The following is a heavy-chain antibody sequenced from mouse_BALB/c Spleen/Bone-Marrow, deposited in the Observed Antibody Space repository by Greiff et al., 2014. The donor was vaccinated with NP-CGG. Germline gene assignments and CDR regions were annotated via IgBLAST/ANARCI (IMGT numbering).Heavy chain of an antibody. CDR2: IWAGGST. CDR1: GFSLTSYG. D-gene: IGHD1-2*01. V-gene: IGHV2-9*02. Sequence: VQLVESGPGLVAPSQSLSITCTVSGFSLTSYGVHWVRQPPEKGPEWLGVIWAGGSTNYNSALMSRLSISKDNSKSQVFLKMNSLQTDDTAIYYCARITTATGAMDYWGQGTSLTVSS. J-gene: IGHJ4*01. CDR3: ARITTATGAMDY.